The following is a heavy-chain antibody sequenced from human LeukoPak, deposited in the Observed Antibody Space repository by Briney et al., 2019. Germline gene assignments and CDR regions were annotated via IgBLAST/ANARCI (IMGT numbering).Heavy chain of an antibody. J-gene: IGHJ4*02. D-gene: IGHD2-15*01. CDR1: GCTFTAYY. V-gene: IGHV1-2*02. CDR2: INPDSGGT. Sequence: ASVKVSCKASGCTFTAYYIHWVRQAPGQGLEWMGWINPDSGGTNYAQKFQGRVSMTRDTSISTAYLDLNSLISDDTAVFYCAKITRGRNSFDYGAREPWSPSPQ. CDR3: AKITRGRNSFDY.